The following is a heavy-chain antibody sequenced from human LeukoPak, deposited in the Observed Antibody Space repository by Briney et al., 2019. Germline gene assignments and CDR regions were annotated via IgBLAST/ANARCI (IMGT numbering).Heavy chain of an antibody. J-gene: IGHJ3*02. CDR3: AKADYYDSSGSIFDI. CDR1: GFTFDDYP. Sequence: PGRSLRLSCAASGFTFDDYPMHWVRQAPGKGLEWVSGISWNSGSIGYADSVKGRFTISRDNAKNSLYLQMNSLRAEDMALYYCAKADYYDSSGSIFDIWGQGTVVTVSS. D-gene: IGHD3-22*01. CDR2: ISWNSGSI. V-gene: IGHV3-9*03.